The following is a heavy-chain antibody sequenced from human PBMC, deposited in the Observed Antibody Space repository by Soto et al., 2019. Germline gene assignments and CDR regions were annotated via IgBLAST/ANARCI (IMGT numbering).Heavy chain of an antibody. CDR1: GVTADDYA. V-gene: IGHV3-9*02. CDR2: ISSNSDTI. Sequence: GGSLRLSCVSSGVTADDYAMHWVRQAPGKGLEWVSGISSNSDTIDYADSVKGRFTISRDNAKNSLFLQMNSLRPEDTALYYCAKDMKWGGMTTIHYFDSRGQGTLVTVSS. D-gene: IGHD4-17*01. J-gene: IGHJ4*02. CDR3: AKDMKWGGMTTIHYFDS.